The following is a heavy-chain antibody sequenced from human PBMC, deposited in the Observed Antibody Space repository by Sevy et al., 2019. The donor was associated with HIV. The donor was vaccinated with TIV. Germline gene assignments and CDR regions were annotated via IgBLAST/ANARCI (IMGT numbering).Heavy chain of an antibody. CDR2: VDPSAGNT. CDR3: VRADPDQHFDS. J-gene: IGHJ4*02. Sequence: ASVKVSCKASGDTFTNNYIHWVRQAPGQGLEWMGMVDPSAGNTTYAQKFQGRVTMTRDTSTSILYMELSSLRSEDTAVYYCVRADPDQHFDSWGQGTLITVSS. CDR1: GDTFTNNY. V-gene: IGHV1-46*01.